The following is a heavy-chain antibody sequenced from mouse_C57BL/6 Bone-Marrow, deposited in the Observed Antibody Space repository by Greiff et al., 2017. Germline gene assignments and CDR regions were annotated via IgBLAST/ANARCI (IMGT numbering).Heavy chain of an antibody. CDR2: IHPNSGST. Sequence: QVQLQQPGAELVKPGASVKLSCTASGYTFTSYWMHWVKQRPGQGLEWIGMIHPNSGSTNYNEKFKSKATLTVDKSSSTACMQLSRLASEDSAVYYCGRRWLRFDYWGQGTTLTVSS. CDR3: GRRWLRFDY. J-gene: IGHJ2*01. CDR1: GYTFTSYW. V-gene: IGHV1-64*01. D-gene: IGHD2-3*01.